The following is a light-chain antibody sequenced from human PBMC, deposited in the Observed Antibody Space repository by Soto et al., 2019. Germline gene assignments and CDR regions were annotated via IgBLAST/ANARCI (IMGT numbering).Light chain of an antibody. CDR2: GNS. J-gene: IGLJ2*01. Sequence: QTVVTQPPSVSGAPGQRVTISCTGSSSNIGAGYDVHWYQQLPGTAPKLLIYGNSNRPSGVPDRFSGSKSGTSASLAITGLQAEDEADYYCQSYDSSLSGVVFGGGTQLTVL. V-gene: IGLV1-40*01. CDR3: QSYDSSLSGVV. CDR1: SSNIGAGYD.